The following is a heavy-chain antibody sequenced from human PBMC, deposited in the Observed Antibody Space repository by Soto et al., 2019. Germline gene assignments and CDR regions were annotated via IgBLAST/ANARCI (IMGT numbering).Heavy chain of an antibody. J-gene: IGHJ1*01. CDR3: ARGIPVSSIGPLLV. D-gene: IGHD1-20*01. CDR1: GYNFFDYG. CDR2: VSPKSGNT. Sequence: QIRLVQSGAEVKKPGASVKVSCKASGYNFFDYGVSWVRQAPGQGLEWMGWVSPKSGNTDYARKVQSRVTMTTDTSTRTAQMELLGLRSDDADVYYCARGIPVSSIGPLLVWGQGTLVSVSS. V-gene: IGHV1-18*01.